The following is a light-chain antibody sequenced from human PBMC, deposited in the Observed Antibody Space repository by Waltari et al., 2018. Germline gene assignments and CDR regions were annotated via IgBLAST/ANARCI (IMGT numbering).Light chain of an antibody. CDR2: DVS. J-gene: IGLJ3*02. V-gene: IGLV2-23*02. CDR1: SSDIGRYDI. CDR3: CSYARNYIWV. Sequence: QSALTQPASVSGSPGQSVTISCTGASSDIGRYDIVSWYQTHQGNAPKLIICDVSKRPSGVSARFPGSKSGDTASLTISGLQFEDEADYSCCSYARNYIWVFGGGTKLTVL.